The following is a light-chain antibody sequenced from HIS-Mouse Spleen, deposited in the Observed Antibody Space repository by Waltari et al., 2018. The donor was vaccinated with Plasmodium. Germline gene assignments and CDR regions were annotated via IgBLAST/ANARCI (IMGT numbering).Light chain of an antibody. CDR1: QSVSSSY. J-gene: IGKJ2*01. Sequence: EIVLTQSPGPLSLSPGERATLSCRASQSVSSSYLACYQQKPGQAPRLLIYGASSRATGIPDRFSGSGSGTDFTLTISRLEPEDFAVYYCQQYGSSHTFGQGTKLEIK. CDR3: QQYGSSHT. CDR2: GAS. V-gene: IGKV3-20*01.